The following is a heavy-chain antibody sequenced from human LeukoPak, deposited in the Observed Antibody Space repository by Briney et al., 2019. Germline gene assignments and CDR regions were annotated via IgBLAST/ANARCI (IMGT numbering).Heavy chain of an antibody. CDR1: GFTFSSYA. Sequence: GGSXRLSCAASGFTFSSYAMSWVRQAPGKGXXXXXXISGSGGNTYYADSVXGXFTXXRDNSKNTLFLQMNSLRAEDTAVYYCAKLLNYGGNSDYFDYWGQGTLVTVSS. V-gene: IGHV3-23*01. CDR2: ISGSGGNT. J-gene: IGHJ4*02. CDR3: AKLLNYGGNSDYFDY. D-gene: IGHD4-23*01.